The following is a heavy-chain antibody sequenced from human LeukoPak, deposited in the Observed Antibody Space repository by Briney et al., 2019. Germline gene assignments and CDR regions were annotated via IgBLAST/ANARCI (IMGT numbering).Heavy chain of an antibody. CDR2: IHSGGNT. CDR1: GFTVSSNY. CDR3: ARGDIVVVPTAVGSWDY. D-gene: IGHD2-2*01. V-gene: IGHV3-53*01. Sequence: GGSLRLSCTASGFTVSSNYMSWVRQAPGKGLEWVSVIHSGGNTFYADSVKGRFTISRDNSKNTLYLQMNSLRAEDTAVYYCARGDIVVVPTAVGSWDYWGQGTLVTVSS. J-gene: IGHJ4*02.